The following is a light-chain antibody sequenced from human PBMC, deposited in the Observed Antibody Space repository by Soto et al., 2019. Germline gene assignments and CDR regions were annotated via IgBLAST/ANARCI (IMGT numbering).Light chain of an antibody. Sequence: EIVMTQSPATVSVSPGDRATLSCRASRTVHSNVAWYQHKPGQAPRLLIYGSSFRATGVPARFSGSGFGTDFTLTISSLQSEDFVVYYCQQQGRSWITFGQGTRLEIK. CDR2: GSS. V-gene: IGKV3-15*01. CDR1: RTVHSN. CDR3: QQQGRSWIT. J-gene: IGKJ5*01.